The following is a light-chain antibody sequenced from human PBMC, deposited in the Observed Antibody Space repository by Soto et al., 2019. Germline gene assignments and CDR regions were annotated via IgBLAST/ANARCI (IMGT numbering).Light chain of an antibody. CDR3: QQRHMWPIT. J-gene: IGKJ5*01. CDR1: QSSRGL. Sequence: EVVLPQSPVTPSLSPGERATLSCRASQSSRGLLAWYQQKHGQAPRLLIYDAYNRATGIPPRFSGSGSGTDFTLTISSLEPEDSAVYYCQQRHMWPITFGQGTRLEMK. CDR2: DAY. V-gene: IGKV3-11*01.